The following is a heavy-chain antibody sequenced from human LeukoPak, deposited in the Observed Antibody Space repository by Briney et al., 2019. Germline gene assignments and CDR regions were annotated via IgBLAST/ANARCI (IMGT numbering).Heavy chain of an antibody. V-gene: IGHV3-21*01. J-gene: IGHJ6*02. Sequence: GGSLRLSCAAYGFTFSSYSMNWVRQAPGKGLEWVSSISSSSSYIYYADSVEGRFTISRDNAKNSLYLQMNSLRAEDTAVYYCARDGGYYDSSGYYPSYYYYGMDVWGQGTTVTVSS. CDR2: ISSSSSYI. CDR1: GFTFSSYS. CDR3: ARDGGYYDSSGYYPSYYYYGMDV. D-gene: IGHD3-22*01.